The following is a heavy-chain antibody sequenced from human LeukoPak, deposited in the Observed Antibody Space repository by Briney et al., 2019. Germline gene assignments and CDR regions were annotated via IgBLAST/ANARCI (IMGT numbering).Heavy chain of an antibody. Sequence: SETLSLTCSVSGGSIGSNNYYWAWIRQPAGKGLEWIATMHYSGTTFYNMSVKSRVAISLDSSKNQFSLKVNSVTASDTAVYFCASGYAEVLLVAEAFDHWGQGTLVTVSS. V-gene: IGHV4-39*01. J-gene: IGHJ5*02. CDR3: ASGYAEVLLVAEAFDH. CDR2: MHYSGTT. CDR1: GGSIGSNNYY. D-gene: IGHD2-2*01.